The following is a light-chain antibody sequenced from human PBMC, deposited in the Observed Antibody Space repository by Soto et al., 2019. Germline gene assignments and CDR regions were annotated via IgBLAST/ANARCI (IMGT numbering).Light chain of an antibody. J-gene: IGKJ2*01. CDR2: TAS. CDR1: QRINKY. CDR3: QQSFSKHYT. Sequence: IQMTQSPSSLSGSVGDSFTIPCRASQRINKYLNWYQQRSGRAPRLLIHTASSLHSWVPSRFSGSGSGSDFTLTISSLQPEDFATYFCQQSFSKHYTFCQGTKVDLK. V-gene: IGKV1-39*01.